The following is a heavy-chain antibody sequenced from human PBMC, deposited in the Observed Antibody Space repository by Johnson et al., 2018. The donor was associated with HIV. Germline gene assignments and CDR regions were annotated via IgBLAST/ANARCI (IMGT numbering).Heavy chain of an antibody. CDR3: ARSWAYYYALTDAFDI. V-gene: IGHV3-11*04. CDR1: GFTFSDYY. D-gene: IGHD3-10*01. J-gene: IGHJ3*02. Sequence: QVQLVESGGGLVKPGGSLRLSCAASGFTFSDYYMSWIRQAPGRGLEWVSYISSSGSTIYYADSVKGRFTISRDNAKNSLYLQMNSLRAEDTAVYYGARSWAYYYALTDAFDIWGQGTMVTVSS. CDR2: ISSSGSTI.